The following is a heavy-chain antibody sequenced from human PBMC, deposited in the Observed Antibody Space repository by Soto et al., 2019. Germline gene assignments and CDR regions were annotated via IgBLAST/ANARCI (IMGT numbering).Heavy chain of an antibody. D-gene: IGHD5-12*01. V-gene: IGHV4-34*01. CDR1: GGSFSGYF. CDR2: INHSGST. CDR3: ARRASAIRY. Sequence: PSETLSLTCAVYGGSFSGYFWSWIRQPPGKGLEWIGEINHSGSTNYNPSLKSRVTISVDTSKNQFSLNLSSVTAADTAVYYCARRASAIRYWGQGTLVTVSS. J-gene: IGHJ4*02.